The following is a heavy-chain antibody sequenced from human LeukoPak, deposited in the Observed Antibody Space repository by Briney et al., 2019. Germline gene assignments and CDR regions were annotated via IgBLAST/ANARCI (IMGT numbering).Heavy chain of an antibody. CDR1: GGSISSGSYY. J-gene: IGHJ4*02. CDR2: IYTSGST. D-gene: IGHD1-26*01. Sequence: SETLSLTCTVSGGSISSGSYYWSWIRQPAGKGLEWIGRIYTSGSTNYNPSLKSRVTISVDTSKNQFSLKLSSVTAADTAVYYCAKRSNRGELREDDYWGQGTLVTVSS. V-gene: IGHV4-61*02. CDR3: AKRSNRGELREDDY.